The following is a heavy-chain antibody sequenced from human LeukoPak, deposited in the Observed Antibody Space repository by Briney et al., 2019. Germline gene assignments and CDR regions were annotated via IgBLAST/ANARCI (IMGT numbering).Heavy chain of an antibody. Sequence: GGSLRLSCAASGFTVSSNYMSWVRQAPGKGLEWVSVIYSGGSTYYADSVKGRFTISRDNSKNTLYLQMNSLRAEDTAVYYCARVFSYYYDSSGYYPPDFDYWGQGTLVTVSS. D-gene: IGHD3-22*01. V-gene: IGHV3-53*01. CDR1: GFTVSSNY. J-gene: IGHJ4*02. CDR3: ARVFSYYYDSSGYYPPDFDY. CDR2: IYSGGST.